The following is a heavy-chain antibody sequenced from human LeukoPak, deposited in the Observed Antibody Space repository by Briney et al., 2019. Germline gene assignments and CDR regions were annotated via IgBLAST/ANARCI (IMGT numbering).Heavy chain of an antibody. V-gene: IGHV4-34*01. J-gene: IGHJ3*02. CDR3: ARGGSCSSTSCYDSFDI. D-gene: IGHD2-2*01. CDR2: INHSGST. Sequence: AETLSLTCAVYGGSFSGYYWSWIRQPPGKGLEWIGEINHSGSTNYNPSLKSRVTISVDTSKNQFSMKLSSVTAADTAVYYCARGGSCSSTSCYDSFDIWGQGTMVTVSS. CDR1: GGSFSGYY.